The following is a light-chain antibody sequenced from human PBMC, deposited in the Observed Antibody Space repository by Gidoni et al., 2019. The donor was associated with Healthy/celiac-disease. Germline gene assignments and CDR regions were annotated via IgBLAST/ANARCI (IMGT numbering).Light chain of an antibody. CDR3: QQYGSSQT. V-gene: IGKV3-20*01. Sequence: EIVLTQSPVTLSLSPGERATLSCRASQSVSSSYLAWYQQKPGQAPRLLIYGASSRATCIPDRCSGSGSGTDFTLTISRLEPEDFAVYYCQQYGSSQTFGPGTKVDIK. CDR2: GAS. J-gene: IGKJ3*01. CDR1: QSVSSSY.